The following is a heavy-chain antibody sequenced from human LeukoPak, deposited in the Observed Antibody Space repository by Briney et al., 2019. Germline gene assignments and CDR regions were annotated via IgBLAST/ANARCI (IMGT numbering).Heavy chain of an antibody. CDR3: ARILDTAMVGSLGY. CDR2: ISYDGSSK. Sequence: GGSLRLSCAASGFTFSSYGMHWVRQAPGKGLEWVAVISYDGSSKYYADSVKGRFTISRDNSKNTLYLQMNSLRAEDTAVYYCARILDTAMVGSLGYWGQGTLVTVSS. D-gene: IGHD5-18*01. CDR1: GFTFSSYG. V-gene: IGHV3-30*03. J-gene: IGHJ4*02.